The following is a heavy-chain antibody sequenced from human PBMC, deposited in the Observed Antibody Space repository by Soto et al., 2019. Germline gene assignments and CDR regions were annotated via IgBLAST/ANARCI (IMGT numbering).Heavy chain of an antibody. Sequence: PSETLSLTCTVSGGTINNYYWNWIRQSAGKGLEWIGYINTSGSNKYNPSLKSRATISLDTSKNQFSLKLKSVTAADTAVYYCARGSSLFLEWISVYSLDYWDQGSLVTVSS. V-gene: IGHV4-4*07. CDR3: ARGSSLFLEWISVYSLDY. CDR1: GGTINNYY. J-gene: IGHJ4*02. D-gene: IGHD3-3*01. CDR2: INTSGSN.